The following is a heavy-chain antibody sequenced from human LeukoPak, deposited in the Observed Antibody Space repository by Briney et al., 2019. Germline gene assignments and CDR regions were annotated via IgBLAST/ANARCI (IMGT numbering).Heavy chain of an antibody. V-gene: IGHV1-8*01. CDR2: MNPNSGNT. J-gene: IGHJ5*02. CDR1: GYTFTSYD. D-gene: IGHD3-22*01. Sequence: ASVKVSCKASGYTFTSYDIHSVRQATGQELEGMGWMNPNSGNTDNPHKFQGRVTMTRNTSISTAYMELSSLRSEDTAVYCCARGVDYYDWVDPWGKGTLVSVSS. CDR3: ARGVDYYDWVDP.